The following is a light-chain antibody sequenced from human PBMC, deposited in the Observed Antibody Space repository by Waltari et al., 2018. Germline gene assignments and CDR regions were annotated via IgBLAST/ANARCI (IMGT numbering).Light chain of an antibody. CDR3: QQYVESPAT. V-gene: IGKV3-20*01. J-gene: IGKJ1*01. CDR2: HAS. CDR1: QSVRSY. Sequence: EIVLTQSPGTVSLSPGDRATISCWASQSVRSYLAWYQQKPGQAPRLLIYHASTRATGIPDRVSASGSGTDFSLTISRLEPEDFALYYCQQYVESPATFGQGTKVEIK.